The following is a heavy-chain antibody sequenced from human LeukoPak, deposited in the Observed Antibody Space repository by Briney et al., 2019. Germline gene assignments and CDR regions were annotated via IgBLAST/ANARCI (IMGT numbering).Heavy chain of an antibody. CDR3: ARDGGNGYEDAFDI. CDR1: GESISSHY. D-gene: IGHD5-12*01. Sequence: SETLSLTCNVSGESISSHYWSWTRQSPGKGLEWIGYITNSGTTKFNPSLESRVTISVDTSKNQFSLKLSSVTAADTAVYYCARDGGNGYEDAFDIWGQGTMVTVSS. CDR2: ITNSGTT. V-gene: IGHV4-4*08. J-gene: IGHJ3*02.